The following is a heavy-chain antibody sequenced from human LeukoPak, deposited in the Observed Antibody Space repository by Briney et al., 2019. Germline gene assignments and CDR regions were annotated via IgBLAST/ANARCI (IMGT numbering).Heavy chain of an antibody. V-gene: IGHV1-18*01. CDR1: GYTFTSYG. J-gene: IGHJ5*02. CDR3: ARVPADCSSTSCPLFDP. D-gene: IGHD2-2*01. Sequence: ASVKVSCKASGYTFTSYGISWVRQAPGQGLEWMGWISVYNGNTNYAQKLQGRVTMTTDTSTSTAYMELRSLRSDDTAVYYCARVPADCSSTSCPLFDPWGQGTLVTVSS. CDR2: ISVYNGNT.